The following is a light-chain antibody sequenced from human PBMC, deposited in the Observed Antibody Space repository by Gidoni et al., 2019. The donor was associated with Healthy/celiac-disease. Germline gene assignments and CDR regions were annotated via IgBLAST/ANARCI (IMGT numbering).Light chain of an antibody. Sequence: DIQMTQSPSSLSASVGDRVTITCRASQSISSYLNWYQQKPGKAPKLLIYAASSLQSGVPSRFSGSGSGTDFTLIISILQPEYFATYYCQQSYSTPTFGQGTKLEIK. J-gene: IGKJ2*01. CDR3: QQSYSTPT. V-gene: IGKV1-39*01. CDR2: AAS. CDR1: QSISSY.